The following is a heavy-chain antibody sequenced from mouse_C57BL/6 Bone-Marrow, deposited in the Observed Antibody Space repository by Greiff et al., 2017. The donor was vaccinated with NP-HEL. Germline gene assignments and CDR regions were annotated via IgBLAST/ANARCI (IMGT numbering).Heavy chain of an antibody. CDR3: ARETAQATYYFDY. CDR2: INPSSGYT. Sequence: QVTLKESGAELARPGASVKMSCKASGYTFTSYTMHWVKQRPGQGLEWIGYINPSSGYTKYNQKFKDKATLTADKSSSTAYMQLSSLTSEDSAVYYCARETAQATYYFDYWGQGTTLTVSS. V-gene: IGHV1-4*01. D-gene: IGHD3-2*02. J-gene: IGHJ2*01. CDR1: GYTFTSYT.